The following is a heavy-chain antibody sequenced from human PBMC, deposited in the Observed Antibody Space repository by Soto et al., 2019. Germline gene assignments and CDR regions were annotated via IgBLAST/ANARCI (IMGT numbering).Heavy chain of an antibody. CDR3: ARQPYDSTGYYYGV. Sequence: QLQLQESGPGLVKPSETLSLTCTVSGGSFSSSTYYWGWIRQPPGKGLEWIGSMYSGGNTYYNPSLKSRVTVSVDTSNNHFSLKLTSVTAADTAMYYCARQPYDSTGYYYGVWGQGTLVTVSS. V-gene: IGHV4-39*01. CDR1: GGSFSSSTYY. CDR2: MYSGGNT. D-gene: IGHD3-22*01. J-gene: IGHJ4*02.